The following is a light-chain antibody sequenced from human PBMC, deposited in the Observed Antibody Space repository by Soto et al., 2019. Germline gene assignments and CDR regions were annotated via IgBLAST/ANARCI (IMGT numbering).Light chain of an antibody. V-gene: IGLV2-14*03. CDR1: SSDVGGYNY. J-gene: IGLJ1*01. CDR3: SSYTSSGTYV. CDR2: DVI. Sequence: QSALTQSASVSGSRGQSITISCAGTSSDVGGYNYVSWYQQHPGKAPKLMIYDVINRPSGVSDRFSGSKSGNSASLTISGLQARDEADYYCSSYTSSGTYVFGTGTKVTVL.